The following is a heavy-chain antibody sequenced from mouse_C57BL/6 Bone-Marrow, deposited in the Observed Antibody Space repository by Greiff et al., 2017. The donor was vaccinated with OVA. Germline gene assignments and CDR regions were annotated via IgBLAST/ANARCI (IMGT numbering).Heavy chain of an antibody. Sequence: EVQLQQSGPELVKPGASVKISCKASGYTFTDYYMNWVKQSHGQSLEWIGDINPNNGGTSYNQKFKGKATLTVDKSSSTAYMELRSLTSEDSAVYYCAGYYGNFDYWGQGTTLTVSS. CDR2: INPNNGGT. CDR3: AGYYGNFDY. CDR1: GYTFTDYY. V-gene: IGHV1-26*01. D-gene: IGHD1-1*01. J-gene: IGHJ2*01.